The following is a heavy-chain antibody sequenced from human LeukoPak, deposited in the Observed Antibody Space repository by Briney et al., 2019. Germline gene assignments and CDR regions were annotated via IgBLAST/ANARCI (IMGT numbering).Heavy chain of an antibody. D-gene: IGHD4-11*01. CDR2: IIPILGIA. CDR3: ARAKKQGTTVTTGWFDP. J-gene: IGHJ5*02. V-gene: IGHV1-69*02. CDR1: GGTFSSYT. Sequence: SVKVSCKASGGTFSSYTISCVRQAPGQGLEWRGRIIPILGIANYAQKFQGRVTITADKSTSTAYMELSSLRSEDTAVYYCARAKKQGTTVTTGWFDPWGQGTLVTVSS.